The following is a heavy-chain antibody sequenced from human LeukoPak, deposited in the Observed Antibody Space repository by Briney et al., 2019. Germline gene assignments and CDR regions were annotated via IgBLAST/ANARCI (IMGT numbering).Heavy chain of an antibody. D-gene: IGHD3-9*01. Sequence: GGSLRLSCAASGFTVCNNYMSWVRQAPGKGLEWVSIIYTAGSTYYADSVKGRFTTSRDNSKNTLYLQMNSLRAEDTAVYYCATDYDVLTGYYSDVGYWGQGTLVTVSS. V-gene: IGHV3-66*01. J-gene: IGHJ4*02. CDR1: GFTVCNNY. CDR3: ATDYDVLTGYYSDVGY. CDR2: IYTAGST.